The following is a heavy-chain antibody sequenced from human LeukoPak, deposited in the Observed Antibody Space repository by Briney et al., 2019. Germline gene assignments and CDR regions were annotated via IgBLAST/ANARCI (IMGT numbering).Heavy chain of an antibody. CDR1: GASISTYY. V-gene: IGHV4-59*01. CDR3: ARGLGTSGDY. D-gene: IGHD1/OR15-1a*01. Sequence: KPSETLSLTCIVSGASISTYYWSWIRQPPGKGLEYLGSISYSGITNYNPSLKSRLTLSVDTSRNQLSLKLSSVTAADTAVYYCARGLGTSGDYWGRGTLVTVSS. J-gene: IGHJ4*02. CDR2: ISYSGIT.